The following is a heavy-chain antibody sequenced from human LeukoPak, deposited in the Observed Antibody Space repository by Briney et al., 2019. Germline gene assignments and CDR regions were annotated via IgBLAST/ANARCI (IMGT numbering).Heavy chain of an antibody. V-gene: IGHV4-59*01. D-gene: IGHD3-3*01. CDR1: GGSISSYY. CDR2: IYYSGST. Sequence: PSGTLSLTCTVSGGSISSYYWSWIRQPPGKGLEWIGYIYYSGSTNYNPSLKSRVTISVDTSKNQFSLKLSSVTAADTAVYYCARDRGTNYDFWSGPRDWFDPWGQGTLVTVSS. J-gene: IGHJ5*02. CDR3: ARDRGTNYDFWSGPRDWFDP.